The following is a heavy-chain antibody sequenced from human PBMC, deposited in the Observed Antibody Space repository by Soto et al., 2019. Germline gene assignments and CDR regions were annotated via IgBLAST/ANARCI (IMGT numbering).Heavy chain of an antibody. CDR2: IYYSGST. CDR1: GGSISSYY. V-gene: IGHV4-59*01. J-gene: IGHJ5*02. CDR3: ARGSIAARRVGWFDP. D-gene: IGHD6-6*01. Sequence: SETLSLTCTVSGGSISSYYWSWIRQPPGKGLEWIGYIYYSGSTNYNPSLKSRVTISVDTSKNQFSLKLSSVTAADTAVYYCARGSIAARRVGWFDPWGQGTLVTVSS.